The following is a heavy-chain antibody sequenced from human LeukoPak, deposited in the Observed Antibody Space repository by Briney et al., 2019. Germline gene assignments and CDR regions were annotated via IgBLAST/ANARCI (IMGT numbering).Heavy chain of an antibody. Sequence: PGGSLRLSCAASRFTSSSYSMNWVRQAPGKGLEWVSFISSSSSYIQYAGSVKGRFTISRDNAKNSLYLQMNSLRVEDTAVYYCARVRQEWDVDFWGQGTLVTVSS. CDR1: RFTSSSYS. CDR2: ISSSSSYI. CDR3: ARVRQEWDVDF. V-gene: IGHV3-21*01. D-gene: IGHD1-26*01. J-gene: IGHJ4*02.